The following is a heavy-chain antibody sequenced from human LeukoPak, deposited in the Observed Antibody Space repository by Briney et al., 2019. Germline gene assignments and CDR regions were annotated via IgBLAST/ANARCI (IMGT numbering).Heavy chain of an antibody. CDR3: ARSRRFPTMVRGVNWGGDY. V-gene: IGHV1-18*01. D-gene: IGHD3-10*01. Sequence: GASVKVSCKASGYTFTSYGISWVRQAPGQGLEWMGWISAYNGNTNYAQKLQGRVTMTTDTSTSTAYMELRSLRSDDTAVYYCARSRRFPTMVRGVNWGGDYWGQGTLVTVSS. J-gene: IGHJ4*02. CDR1: GYTFTSYG. CDR2: ISAYNGNT.